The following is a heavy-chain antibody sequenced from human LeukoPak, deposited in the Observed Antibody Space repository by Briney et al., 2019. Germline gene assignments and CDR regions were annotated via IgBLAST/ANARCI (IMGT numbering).Heavy chain of an antibody. V-gene: IGHV4-4*02. CDR1: GGSISSSNW. Sequence: SETLSLTCAVSGGSISSSNWWSWVRQPPGKGLEWIGEIYHSGSTYYNPSLKGRVTISVDSSQNQFSLKLSSVTAADTAVYYCARVTFAGITIFGVVQGYYFDYWGQGTLVTVSS. J-gene: IGHJ4*02. CDR2: IYHSGST. CDR3: ARVTFAGITIFGVVQGYYFDY. D-gene: IGHD3-3*01.